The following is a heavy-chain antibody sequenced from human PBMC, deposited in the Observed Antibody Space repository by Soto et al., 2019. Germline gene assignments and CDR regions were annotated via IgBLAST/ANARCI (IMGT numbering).Heavy chain of an antibody. D-gene: IGHD2-21*02. CDR1: GGSINNGNS. CDR3: AGGYGSGGRCDSYVIDI. J-gene: IGHJ3*02. V-gene: IGHV4-4*02. Sequence: QVQLQESGPGLVKPSGTLSLTCDVSGGSINNGNSWSWVRQSPARGLEWIGEIYHSGRTDYNPSLKSRVTISLDRSKNKFSLKLSSVTAADTAIYYCAGGYGSGGRCDSYVIDIWGQGTMITVS. CDR2: IYHSGRT.